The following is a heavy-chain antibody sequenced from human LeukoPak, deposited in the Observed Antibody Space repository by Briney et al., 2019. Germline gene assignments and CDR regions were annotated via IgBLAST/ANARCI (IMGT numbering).Heavy chain of an antibody. CDR1: GGSISSGGYY. D-gene: IGHD2/OR15-2a*01. V-gene: IGHV4-31*03. J-gene: IGHJ4*02. CDR3: ARDKNTNRFDY. Sequence: SETLSLTCTVSGGSISSGGYYWSWIRQHPGTGLEWIGYIYYSGSTYYNPSLKSRVTISVDTSKNQFSLKLSSVTAADTAVYYCARDKNTNRFDYWGQGTLVTVSS. CDR2: IYYSGST.